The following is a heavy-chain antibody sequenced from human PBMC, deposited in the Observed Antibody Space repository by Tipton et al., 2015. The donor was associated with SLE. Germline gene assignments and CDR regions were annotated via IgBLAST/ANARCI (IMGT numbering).Heavy chain of an antibody. Sequence: TLSLTCTVSGGSISSSSYYWGWIRQPPGKGLEWIGSIYYSGSTYYNPSLKSRVTISVDTSKNQFSLKLSSVTAADTAVYYCARVWEQQLVFDYWGQGTLVPVSS. CDR2: IYYSGST. CDR1: GGSISSSSYY. J-gene: IGHJ4*02. D-gene: IGHD6-13*01. V-gene: IGHV4-39*07. CDR3: ARVWEQQLVFDY.